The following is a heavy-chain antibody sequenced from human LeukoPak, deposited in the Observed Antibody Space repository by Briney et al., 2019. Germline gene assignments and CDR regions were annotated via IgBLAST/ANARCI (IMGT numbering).Heavy chain of an antibody. Sequence: PGRSLRLSCAASGFTFSSYGMHWVRQAPGKGLEWVAVISYDGSNKYYADSVKGRFTISRDNSKNTLYLQMNSLRAEDTAVYYCAKSDTDAWGQGTTVTVSS. CDR1: GFTFSSYG. V-gene: IGHV3-30*18. J-gene: IGHJ6*02. D-gene: IGHD5-18*01. CDR2: ISYDGSNK. CDR3: AKSDTDA.